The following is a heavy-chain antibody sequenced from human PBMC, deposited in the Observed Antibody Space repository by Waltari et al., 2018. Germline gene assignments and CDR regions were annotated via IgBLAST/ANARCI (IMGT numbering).Heavy chain of an antibody. V-gene: IGHV3-30-3*01. CDR1: GFTFSSYA. CDR2: ISYDGSNK. CDR3: ARNPYDFWSGGKDV. Sequence: QVQLVESGGGVVQPGRSLRLSCAASGFTFSSYAMHWVRQAPGKGLEWVAVISYDGSNKYYADSVKGRFTISRDNSKNTLYLQMNSLRAEDTAVYYCARNPYDFWSGGKDVWCQGTTVTVSS. J-gene: IGHJ6*02. D-gene: IGHD3-3*01.